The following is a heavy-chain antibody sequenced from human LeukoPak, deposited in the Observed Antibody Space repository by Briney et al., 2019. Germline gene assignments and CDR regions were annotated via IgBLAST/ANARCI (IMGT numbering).Heavy chain of an antibody. Sequence: SQTLSLTCTVSGGSISSGGYYWSWIRQPAGKGLEWIGHIYTSGSTNYNPSLKSRVTISVDTSKNQFSLKLSSVTAADTAVYYCARETFYYDSSGYSKTDYWGQGTLVTVSS. D-gene: IGHD3-22*01. CDR3: ARETFYYDSSGYSKTDY. V-gene: IGHV4-61*09. J-gene: IGHJ4*02. CDR1: GGSISSGGYY. CDR2: IYTSGST.